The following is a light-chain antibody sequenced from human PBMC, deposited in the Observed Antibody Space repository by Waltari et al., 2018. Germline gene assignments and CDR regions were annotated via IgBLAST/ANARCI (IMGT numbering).Light chain of an antibody. CDR1: QSSSNY. Sequence: DIQMTQSPSSLSASVGDRGPITCRASQSSSNYLTWYQQTPGKAPKLQISAASSLQSGVPSRFSGSGSETDFALTITSLQPEDFASYFCQQSYSTPLEFGQGTKVDFK. CDR2: AAS. J-gene: IGKJ1*01. CDR3: QQSYSTPLE. V-gene: IGKV1-39*01.